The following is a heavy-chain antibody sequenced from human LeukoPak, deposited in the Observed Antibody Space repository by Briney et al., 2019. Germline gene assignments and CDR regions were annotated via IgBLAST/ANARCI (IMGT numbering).Heavy chain of an antibody. CDR1: GYTFTSYG. J-gene: IGHJ4*02. CDR3: ARGTYYYDSGLSGMGDY. CDR2: IIPIFGTA. V-gene: IGHV1-69*06. D-gene: IGHD3-22*01. Sequence: ASVKVSCKASGYTFTSYGISWLRQAPGQGLEWMGRIIPIFGTANYAQKFQGRVTITADKSTSTAYMELSSLRSEDTAVYYCARGTYYYDSGLSGMGDYWGQGTLVTVSS.